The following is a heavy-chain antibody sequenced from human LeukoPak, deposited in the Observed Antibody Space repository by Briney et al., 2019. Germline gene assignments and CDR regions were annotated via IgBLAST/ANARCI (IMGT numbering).Heavy chain of an antibody. V-gene: IGHV1-24*01. J-gene: IGHJ3*02. Sequence: ASVKVSCKVSGYTLTELSMHWVRQAPGKGLEWMGGFDPEDGETIYAQKFQGRVTMTEDTSTDTAYMELSSLRSEDTAVYYCATSFQPMVREPHDAFDIWGQGTMVTVSS. CDR1: GYTLTELS. CDR2: FDPEDGET. D-gene: IGHD3-10*01. CDR3: ATSFQPMVREPHDAFDI.